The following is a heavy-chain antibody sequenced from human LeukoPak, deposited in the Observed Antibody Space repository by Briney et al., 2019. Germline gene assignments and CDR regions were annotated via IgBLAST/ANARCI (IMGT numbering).Heavy chain of an antibody. CDR2: INHSGST. V-gene: IGHV4-34*01. J-gene: IGHJ3*02. Sequence: SETLSLTCAVYGGSFSGYYWSWIRQPPGKGLEWIGEINHSGSTNYNPSLKSRVTISVDTSKNPFSLKLSSVTAADTAVYYCAGGHERWPLAKGAFDIWGQGTMVTVSS. CDR1: GGSFSGYY. CDR3: AGGHERWPLAKGAFDI. D-gene: IGHD4-23*01.